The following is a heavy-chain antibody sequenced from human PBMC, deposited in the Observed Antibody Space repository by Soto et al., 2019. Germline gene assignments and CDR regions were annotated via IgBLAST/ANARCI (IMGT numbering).Heavy chain of an antibody. V-gene: IGHV4-39*07. CDR1: SASISSSSYT. CDR3: ARLPGP. Sequence: TSETLSLTCTVSSASISSSSYTWGWIRQPPGKGLEWIGSIYYTGTTTYHPSLKSRVTISIDTSRNQFSLKLNSVTAADTAVYYRARLPGPWGQGTLVTVSS. J-gene: IGHJ5*02. D-gene: IGHD7-27*01. CDR2: IYYTGTT.